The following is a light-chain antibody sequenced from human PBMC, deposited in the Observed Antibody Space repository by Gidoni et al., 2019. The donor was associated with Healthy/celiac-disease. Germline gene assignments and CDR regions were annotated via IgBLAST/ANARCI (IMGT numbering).Light chain of an antibody. CDR3: QQSYSTPAT. V-gene: IGKV1-39*01. CDR2: AAS. Sequence: DIKMTRSPSSLSASVGDRVTITCRASQSISSYLNWYQQKPGKAPKLLIYAASSLQSGVPSRFSGSGSGTDFTLTISSLQPEDFATYYCQQSYSTPATFGGGTKVEIK. J-gene: IGKJ4*02. CDR1: QSISSY.